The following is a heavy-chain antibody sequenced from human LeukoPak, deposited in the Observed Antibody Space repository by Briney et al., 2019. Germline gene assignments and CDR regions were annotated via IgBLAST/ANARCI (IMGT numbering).Heavy chain of an antibody. CDR3: ARYCGGDCYSPYFDY. CDR2: IYPGDSDT. V-gene: IGHV5-51*01. D-gene: IGHD2-21*02. J-gene: IGHJ4*02. CDR1: GYSFTSYW. Sequence: RGESLKISCKGSGYSFTSYWIGWVRQMPGKGLEWMGIIYPGDSDTRYSPSFQGQVTISADKSISTAYLQWSSLKALDTAMYYCARYCGGDCYSPYFDYWGQGTLVTVSS.